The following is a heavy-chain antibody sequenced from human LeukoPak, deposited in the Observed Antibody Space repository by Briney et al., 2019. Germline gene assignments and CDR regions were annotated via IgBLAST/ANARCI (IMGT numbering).Heavy chain of an antibody. V-gene: IGHV3-48*01. Sequence: LAGGSLRLSCAASGFTFSSYSMNWVRQAPGKGLEWVSYISSSSSTIYYADPVKGRFTISRDNAKNSLYLQMNSLRAEDTAVYYCARLWSTGNAFDIWGQGTMVTVSS. J-gene: IGHJ3*02. CDR3: ARLWSTGNAFDI. CDR2: ISSSSSTI. CDR1: GFTFSSYS. D-gene: IGHD3-10*01.